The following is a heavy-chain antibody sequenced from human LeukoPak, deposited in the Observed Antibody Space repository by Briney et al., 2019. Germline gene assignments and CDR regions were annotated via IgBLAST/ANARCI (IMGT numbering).Heavy chain of an antibody. CDR2: ISSTGNTI. Sequence: GGSLRLSCAGSGFTFSDYAINWVRQAPGKGLEWVSYISSTGNTIFYADSVKGRFTISRDNSKNTLYLQMNSLRAEDTAVYYCAKCITMVRGVLYYGMDVWGQGTTVTVSS. J-gene: IGHJ6*02. D-gene: IGHD3-10*01. CDR3: AKCITMVRGVLYYGMDV. V-gene: IGHV3-23*01. CDR1: GFTFSDYA.